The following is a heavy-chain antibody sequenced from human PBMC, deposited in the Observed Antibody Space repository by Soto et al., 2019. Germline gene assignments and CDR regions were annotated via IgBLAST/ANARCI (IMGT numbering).Heavy chain of an antibody. CDR1: GFVFKNYE. V-gene: IGHV3-48*03. CDR2: ISNSGNTI. CDR3: ARDIDNRDYYYGLDV. D-gene: IGHD1-20*01. Sequence: PGGSLRLSCVASGFVFKNYEMNWVRQAPGKGLEWISYISNSGNTIYVADSMRGRFTISRGNAKNSLFLQMNSLRADDTAVYYCARDIDNRDYYYGLDVWGQGTTVTVPS. J-gene: IGHJ6*02.